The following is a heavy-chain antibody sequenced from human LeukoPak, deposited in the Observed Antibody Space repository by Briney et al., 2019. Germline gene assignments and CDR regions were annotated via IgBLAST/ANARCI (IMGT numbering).Heavy chain of an antibody. CDR3: AKDRVDYGGWFDP. V-gene: IGHV3-23*01. D-gene: IGHD4-23*01. Sequence: GGSLRLSCAASGFTFSSYAMSWVRQAPGKGLEWVPAISGSGGSAYYADSVKGRFTISRDNSKNTLYLQMNSLRAEDTAVYYCAKDRVDYGGWFDPWGQGTLVTVSS. J-gene: IGHJ5*02. CDR1: GFTFSSYA. CDR2: ISGSGGSA.